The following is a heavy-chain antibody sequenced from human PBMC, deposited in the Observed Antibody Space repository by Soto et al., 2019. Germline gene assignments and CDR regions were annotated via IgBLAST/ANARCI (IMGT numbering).Heavy chain of an antibody. V-gene: IGHV1-18*01. J-gene: IGHJ4*02. Sequence: QVQLVQSGAEVKKPGASVKVSCKASGYTFTSYGISWVRQAPGQGLEWMGWISAYTGNTHYAQKLQGRVTMTTDTSTSTADMELRSLRSDDTAGHYCARDYSESRGGYYRSDYGGQGTLVTVAA. CDR1: GYTFTSYG. CDR2: ISAYTGNT. D-gene: IGHD6-19*01. CDR3: ARDYSESRGGYYRSDY.